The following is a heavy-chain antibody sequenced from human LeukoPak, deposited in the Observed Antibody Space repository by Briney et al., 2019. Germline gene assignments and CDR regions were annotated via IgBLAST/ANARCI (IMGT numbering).Heavy chain of an antibody. CDR3: ARGLPSLYGSGGSYYFDY. J-gene: IGHJ4*02. CDR1: GLIFSSYG. D-gene: IGHD3-10*01. Sequence: GGSLRLSCAASGLIFSSYGMHWVRQAPGEGLEWVAYIRHDESKTFYADSVKGRFTISRDNSKNTLYLQMNSLRAEDTAVYYCARGLPSLYGSGGSYYFDYWGQGTLVTVSS. V-gene: IGHV3-30*02. CDR2: IRHDESKT.